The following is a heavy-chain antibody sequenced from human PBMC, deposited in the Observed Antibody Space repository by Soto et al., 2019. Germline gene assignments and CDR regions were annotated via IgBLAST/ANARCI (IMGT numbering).Heavy chain of an antibody. Sequence: GASVKVSCKASGYTFTSYYMHWVRQAPGQGLEWMGIINPSGGSTSYAQKFQGRVTMTRDTSTSTVYMELSSLRSEDTAVYYCAAYYFGSVSYLGGPPNYYMDVWGKGTTVTVSS. V-gene: IGHV1-46*01. CDR2: INPSGGST. J-gene: IGHJ6*03. CDR3: AAYYFGSVSYLGGPPNYYMDV. D-gene: IGHD3-10*01. CDR1: GYTFTSYY.